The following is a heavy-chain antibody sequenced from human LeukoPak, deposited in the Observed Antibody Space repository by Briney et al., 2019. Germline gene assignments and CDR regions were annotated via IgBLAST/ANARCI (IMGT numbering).Heavy chain of an antibody. CDR1: GFTFSSYW. V-gene: IGHV3-30*02. D-gene: IGHD2-2*01. Sequence: GGSLRLSCAASGFTFSSYWMSWVRQAPGKGLEWVAFIRYDGSNKYYADSVKGRFTISRDNSKNTLYLQMNSLRAEDTAVYYCAKVGSPDIVVVPAAPAFDYWGQGTLVTVSS. CDR2: IRYDGSNK. CDR3: AKVGSPDIVVVPAAPAFDY. J-gene: IGHJ4*02.